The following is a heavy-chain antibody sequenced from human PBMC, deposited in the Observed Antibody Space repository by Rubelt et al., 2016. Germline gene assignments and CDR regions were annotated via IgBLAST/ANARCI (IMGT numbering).Heavy chain of an antibody. J-gene: IGHJ4*02. CDR3: ARSSRGYNYLHVDY. D-gene: IGHD5-18*01. CDR1: GFTFSNYG. Sequence: GRSLRLSCAASGFTFSNYGMHWVRQAPGKGLEWVAIIWYDGGNKYYADSVKGRFTISRDNSKNTLYLQMNSLRVEDTGVYYCARSSRGYNYLHVDYWGQGTLVTVSS. V-gene: IGHV3-33*01. CDR2: IWYDGGNK.